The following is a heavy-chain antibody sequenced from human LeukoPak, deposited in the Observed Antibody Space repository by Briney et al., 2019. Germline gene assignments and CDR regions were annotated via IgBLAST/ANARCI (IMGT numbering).Heavy chain of an antibody. V-gene: IGHV3-33*01. CDR2: IWYDESNK. CDR3: ARVDGSGRLKGIHDY. Sequence: GRSLRLSCAASGFTFSSYGMHWVRQAPGKGLEWVAVIWYDESNKYYADSVKGRFTISRDNSRNTLYLQMNSLRAEDTAVYYCARVDGSGRLKGIHDYWGQGTLVTVSS. CDR1: GFTFSSYG. D-gene: IGHD3-10*01. J-gene: IGHJ4*02.